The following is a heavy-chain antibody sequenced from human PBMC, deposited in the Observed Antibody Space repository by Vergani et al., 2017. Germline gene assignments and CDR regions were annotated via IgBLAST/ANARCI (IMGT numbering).Heavy chain of an antibody. CDR3: ARSKYSGSYFYFDY. V-gene: IGHV1-18*04. CDR2: ISGYNGNT. D-gene: IGHD1-26*01. Sequence: QVQLVQSGAEVKKPGASVKVSCKASGYTFITYGITWVRQAPGQGLEWMGWISGYNGNTNYAQKLQGRVTMTTDTSTSTAYMELRSLRSDVTAVYYCARSKYSGSYFYFDYWGQGTLVTVSS. CDR1: GYTFITYG. J-gene: IGHJ4*02.